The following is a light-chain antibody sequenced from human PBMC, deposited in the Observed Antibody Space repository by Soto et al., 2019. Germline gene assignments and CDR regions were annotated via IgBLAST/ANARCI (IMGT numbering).Light chain of an antibody. CDR1: SSNIGTGYD. Sequence: QSVLTQPPSVSGAPGQRVSISCTGSSSNIGTGYDVHWYQQLPGTAPKLLIYANSNRPSGVPDRFSGSKSGTSASLAIIGLQAEDEADYYCLSYDSSLSGYVFGSGTKVTVL. CDR3: LSYDSSLSGYV. CDR2: ANS. V-gene: IGLV1-40*01. J-gene: IGLJ1*01.